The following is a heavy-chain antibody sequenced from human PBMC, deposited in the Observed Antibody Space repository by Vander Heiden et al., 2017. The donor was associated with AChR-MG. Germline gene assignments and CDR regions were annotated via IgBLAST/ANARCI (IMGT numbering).Heavy chain of an antibody. CDR3: ARQGVDLEWLKYYFDY. V-gene: IGHV4-39*01. CDR2: IYYSGST. CDR1: GGSISSSSYY. Sequence: QLQLQESGPGLVKPSETLSLTCTVSGGSISSSSYYWGWIRQPPGKGLEWIGSIYYSGSTYYNPSLKSRVTISVDTSKNQFSLKLSSVTAADTAVYYCARQGVDLEWLKYYFDYWGQGTLVTVSS. D-gene: IGHD3-3*01. J-gene: IGHJ4*02.